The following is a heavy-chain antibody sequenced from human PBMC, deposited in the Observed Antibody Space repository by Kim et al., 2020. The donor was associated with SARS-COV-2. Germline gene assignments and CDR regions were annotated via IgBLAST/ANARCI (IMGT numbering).Heavy chain of an antibody. J-gene: IGHJ6*02. CDR1: GGSFSGYY. CDR3: ARGSFPAGHLRYYYYYYGMDV. V-gene: IGHV4-34*01. Sequence: SETLSLTCAVYGGSFSGYYWSWIRQPPGKGLEWIGEINHSGSTNYNPSLKSRVTISVDTSKNQFSLKLSSVTAADTAVYYCARGSFPAGHLRYYYYYYGMDVWGQGTTVTVSS. D-gene: IGHD2-2*01. CDR2: INHSGST.